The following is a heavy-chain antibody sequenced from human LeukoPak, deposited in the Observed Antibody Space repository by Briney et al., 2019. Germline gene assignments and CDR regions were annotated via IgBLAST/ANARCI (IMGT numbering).Heavy chain of an antibody. CDR1: GGSISSSSYY. J-gene: IGHJ4*02. CDR3: ARHPRGWVS. V-gene: IGHV4-39*01. Sequence: SETLSLTCTVSGGSISSSSYYWGWIRQPPGKGLEWIGSIYYSGSTYYNPSLKSRVTISVDTSKNQFSLKLSSVTAADTAVYYCARHPRGWVSWGQGTLVTVSS. D-gene: IGHD1-26*01. CDR2: IYYSGST.